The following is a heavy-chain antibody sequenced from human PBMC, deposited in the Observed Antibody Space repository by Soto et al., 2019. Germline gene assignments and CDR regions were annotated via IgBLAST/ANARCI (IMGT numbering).Heavy chain of an antibody. CDR3: AKGGGDSLLYGRDV. V-gene: IGHV3-23*01. J-gene: IGHJ6*02. CDR1: GFIFSSSA. CDR2: ISGWGGSI. Sequence: EVQLLDSGGGLVQPGGALRLSCSASGFIFSSSAMNWFRQAPGKGLEWVSAISGWGGSIYYADSVKGRFTISTDNSKTARDLKMDSLRAEDTAVYYCAKGGGDSLLYGRDVWGPGTTVTVSS. D-gene: IGHD2-21*02.